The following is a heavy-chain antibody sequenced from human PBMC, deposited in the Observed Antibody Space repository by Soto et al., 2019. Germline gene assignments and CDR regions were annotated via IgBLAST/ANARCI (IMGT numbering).Heavy chain of an antibody. CDR1: GDSVSSNSAA. J-gene: IGHJ4*02. V-gene: IGHV6-1*01. CDR3: ARGNGAGYIAAGSAHFDY. Sequence: PSQTLSLTCAISGDSVSSNSAAWNWIRQSPSRGLEWLGRTYYRSKWYNDYAVSVKSRITINPDTSKNQFSLQLNSVTPEDTAEYYFARGNGAGYIAAGSAHFDYWGQGTLVTVSS. CDR2: TYYRSKWYN. D-gene: IGHD6-13*01.